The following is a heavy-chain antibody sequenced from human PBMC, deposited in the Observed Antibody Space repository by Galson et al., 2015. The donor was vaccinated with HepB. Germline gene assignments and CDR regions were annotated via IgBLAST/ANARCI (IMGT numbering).Heavy chain of an antibody. V-gene: IGHV3-48*01. D-gene: IGHD3-22*01. CDR2: ISSSSRII. J-gene: IGHJ6*03. Sequence: SLRLSCAASGFTFSSYSVNWVRQAPGKGLEWVSYISSSSRIIYYADSVKGRFTISRDNAKNSLYLQMNSLRAEDTAVYYCARAGYYDGLRGNYLYYMDVWGKGTTVTVSS. CDR1: GFTFSSYS. CDR3: ARAGYYDGLRGNYLYYMDV.